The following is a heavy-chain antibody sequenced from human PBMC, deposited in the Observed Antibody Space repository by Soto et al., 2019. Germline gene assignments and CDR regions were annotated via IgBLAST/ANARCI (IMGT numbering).Heavy chain of an antibody. J-gene: IGHJ4*02. D-gene: IGHD3-3*01. V-gene: IGHV4-31*03. Sequence: SETLSLTCTVSGGSISSGGYYWSWIRQHPGKGLEWIGYIYYSGSTYYNPSLKSRVTISVDTSKNQFSLKLSSVTAADTAVYYCAGGTIFGVEILLAFDYWGQGALVTVSS. CDR3: AGGTIFGVEILLAFDY. CDR2: IYYSGST. CDR1: GGSISSGGYY.